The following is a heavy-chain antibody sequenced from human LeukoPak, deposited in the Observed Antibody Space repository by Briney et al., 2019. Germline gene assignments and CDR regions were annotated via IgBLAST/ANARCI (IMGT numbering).Heavy chain of an antibody. Sequence: GGSLRLSCAASGVTLSSYAMSWARQAPGKGLEWVSGISSSGSGGNTYYADSVKGRFTISRDTAKNSLYLQMNNLRAEDMALYYCARNNDMDVWGQGTTVIVSS. CDR2: ISSSGSGGNT. CDR1: GVTLSSYA. J-gene: IGHJ6*02. CDR3: ARNNDMDV. V-gene: IGHV3-23*01. D-gene: IGHD1/OR15-1a*01.